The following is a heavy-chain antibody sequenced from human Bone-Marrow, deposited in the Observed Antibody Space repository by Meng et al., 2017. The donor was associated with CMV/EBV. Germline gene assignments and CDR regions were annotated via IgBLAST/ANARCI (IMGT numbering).Heavy chain of an antibody. CDR1: GFTFSSYW. J-gene: IGHJ4*02. V-gene: IGHV3-49*04. CDR3: TATSGYDFHFDY. Sequence: GESLKISCAASGFTFSSYWMSWVRQAPGEGLEWVGFSRTRAHGDTPQYAASVRGRFTISRDDSKSIAYLQMNNLKTEDTAVYFCTATSGYDFHFDYWGQGTLVTGYS. D-gene: IGHD5-12*01. CDR2: SRTRAHGDTP.